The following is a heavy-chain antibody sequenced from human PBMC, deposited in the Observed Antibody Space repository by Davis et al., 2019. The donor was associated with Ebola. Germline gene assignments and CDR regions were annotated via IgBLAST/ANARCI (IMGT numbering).Heavy chain of an antibody. V-gene: IGHV1-18*01. D-gene: IGHD3-9*01. Sequence: ASVKVSCKASGYTFTSYGISWVRQAPGQGLEWMGWISAYNGNTNYAQKLQGRVTMTTDTSTSTAYMELRSLRSDDTAVYYCARAALRYFDWLGLFDYWGQGTLVTVSS. CDR2: ISAYNGNT. CDR3: ARAALRYFDWLGLFDY. CDR1: GYTFTSYG. J-gene: IGHJ4*02.